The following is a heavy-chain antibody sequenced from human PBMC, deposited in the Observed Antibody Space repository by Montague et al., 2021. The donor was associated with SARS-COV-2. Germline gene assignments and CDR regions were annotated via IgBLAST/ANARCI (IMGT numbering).Heavy chain of an antibody. CDR3: ARGGHSSSWYYYYGMDV. J-gene: IGHJ6*02. Sequence: SLRLSCAASGFTVSSNYMSLVRQAPGKGLEWVSVIYSGGSTYYAYSVKGRFTISRDNSKNTLYLQMNSLSAEDTAVYYCARGGHSSSWYYYYGMDVWGQGTTVTVSS. CDR2: IYSGGST. V-gene: IGHV3-53*01. CDR1: GFTVSSNY. D-gene: IGHD6-13*01.